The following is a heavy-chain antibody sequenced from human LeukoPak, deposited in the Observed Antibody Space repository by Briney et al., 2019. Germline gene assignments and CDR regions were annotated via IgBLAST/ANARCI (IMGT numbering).Heavy chain of an antibody. J-gene: IGHJ1*01. D-gene: IGHD3-22*01. CDR2: ISAHNGNT. CDR3: ARDMIVVAEYFHH. CDR1: GYTFTSYG. V-gene: IGHV1-18*01. Sequence: ASVKVSFKASGYTFTSYGISWVRQAPGQGLEWVGLISAHNGNTNYAQKLQGRVTMTTDTSTSTAYMELRSLRSDDAAVYYCARDMIVVAEYFHHWGQGTLVTVSS.